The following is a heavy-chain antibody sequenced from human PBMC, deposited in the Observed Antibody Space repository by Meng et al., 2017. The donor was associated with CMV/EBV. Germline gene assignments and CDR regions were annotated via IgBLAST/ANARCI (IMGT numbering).Heavy chain of an antibody. CDR1: GDSISSYY. V-gene: IGHV4-59*01. J-gene: IGHJ6*02. D-gene: IGHD2-2*02. CDR2: IYYSGST. Sequence: GSLRLSCTVSGDSISSYYWSWIRQPPGKGLEWIGYIYYSGSTNYNPSLKSRVTISVDTSKNQFSLKLSSVTAADTAVYYCARGADIVVVPAAIRPIGYYYGMDVWGQGTTVTVSS. CDR3: ARGADIVVVPAAIRPIGYYYGMDV.